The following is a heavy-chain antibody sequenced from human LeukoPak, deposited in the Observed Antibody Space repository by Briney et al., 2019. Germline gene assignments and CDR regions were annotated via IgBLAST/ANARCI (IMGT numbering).Heavy chain of an antibody. CDR1: GYSISSGDY. V-gene: IGHV4-38-2*01. D-gene: IGHD2-2*01. CDR2: IFNSGST. J-gene: IGHJ5*02. CDR3: ARNYSNFVVVSAVSNNWFDP. Sequence: PSETLSLTCAVSGYSISSGDYWGWIRQPPGKGLEWIGSIFNSGSTYYNPSLKSRVTISADTSKRHFSLKLGSVTAADTAVYYCARNYSNFVVVSAVSNNWFDPWGQGTLVTVSS.